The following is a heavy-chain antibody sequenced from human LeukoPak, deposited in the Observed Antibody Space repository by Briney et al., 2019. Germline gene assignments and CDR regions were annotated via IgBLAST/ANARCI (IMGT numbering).Heavy chain of an antibody. Sequence: SQTLSLTCTVSGGSISSGSYYWSWIRQPAGKGLEWIGRIYTSGSTNHNPSLKSRVTISVDTSKNQFSLKLSSVTAADTAVYYCARALSWGYSSFDYWGQGTLVTVSS. CDR2: IYTSGST. V-gene: IGHV4-61*02. CDR3: ARALSWGYSSFDY. CDR1: GGSISSGSYY. D-gene: IGHD3-16*01. J-gene: IGHJ4*02.